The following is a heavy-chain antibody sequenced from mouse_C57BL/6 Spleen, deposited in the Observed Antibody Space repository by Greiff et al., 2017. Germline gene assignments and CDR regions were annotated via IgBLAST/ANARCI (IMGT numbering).Heavy chain of an antibody. J-gene: IGHJ1*03. D-gene: IGHD2-5*01. CDR1: GYSITSGYY. CDR2: ISYDGSN. CDR3: ARDTYYSNYWYFDV. Sequence: EVQLVESGPGLVKPSQSLSLTCSVTGYSITSGYYWNWIRQFPGNKLEWMGYISYDGSNNYNPSLKNRISITRDTSKNQFFLKLNSVTTEDTATYYCARDTYYSNYWYFDVWGTGTTVTVSS. V-gene: IGHV3-6*01.